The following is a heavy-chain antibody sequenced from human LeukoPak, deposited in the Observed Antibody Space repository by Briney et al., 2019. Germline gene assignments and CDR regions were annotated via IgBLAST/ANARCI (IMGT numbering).Heavy chain of an antibody. CDR2: ISSGGDTI. CDR3: ARLVYCSGGSCHIFAFDI. Sequence: GGSLRLSCAASGFTFSDYYMSWIRQAPGKGLEWVSYISSGGDTIFYADSVKGRFTISRDNAKNSLYLQLNSLRAEDTAVYYCARLVYCSGGSCHIFAFDIWGQGTMVTVSA. D-gene: IGHD2-15*01. J-gene: IGHJ3*02. V-gene: IGHV3-11*01. CDR1: GFTFSDYY.